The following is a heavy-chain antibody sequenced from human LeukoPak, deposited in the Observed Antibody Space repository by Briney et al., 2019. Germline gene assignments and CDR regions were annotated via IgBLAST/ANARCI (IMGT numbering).Heavy chain of an antibody. J-gene: IGHJ6*03. V-gene: IGHV3-74*01. CDR1: GFTFSSYW. Sequence: GGSLRLSCAASGFTFSSYWMHWVRQAPGKGLVWVSRIKTDGSSTSYADSAKGRFTISRDNAKNTLYLQMNSLRAEDTAVYYCARGSLLQYYKDVWGKGTTVTVSS. CDR2: IKTDGSST. CDR3: ARGSLLQYYKDV.